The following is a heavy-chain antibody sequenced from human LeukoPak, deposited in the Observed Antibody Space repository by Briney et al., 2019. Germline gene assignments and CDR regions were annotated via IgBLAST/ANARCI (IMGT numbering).Heavy chain of an antibody. D-gene: IGHD2-15*01. Sequence: PGGSLRLSCAASGFALSDFWITWVRQAPGKGLEWVGRVRSKSSGKTTEYAAPVKGRFSISKDDSKNTLFLEMNSLKTEDTAIYYCTSIPPGYCRSGTCGSHDYWGQGTLVTVSS. J-gene: IGHJ4*02. CDR2: VRSKSSGKTT. CDR1: GFALSDFW. CDR3: TSIPPGYCRSGTCGSHDY. V-gene: IGHV3-15*01.